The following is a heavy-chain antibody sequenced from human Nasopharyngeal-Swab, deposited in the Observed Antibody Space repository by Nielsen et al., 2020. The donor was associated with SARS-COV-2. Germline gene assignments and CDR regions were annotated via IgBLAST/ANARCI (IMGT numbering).Heavy chain of an antibody. CDR2: INSDGSST. J-gene: IGHJ4*02. CDR3: AKDRTTMVRGVDY. Sequence: GESLKISCAASGFTFSSYWMHWVRQAPGKGLVWVSRINSDGSSTSYADSVKGRFTISRDNAKNTLYLQMNSLRAEDTAVYYCAKDRTTMVRGVDYWGQGTLVTVSS. CDR1: GFTFSSYW. D-gene: IGHD3-10*01. V-gene: IGHV3-74*01.